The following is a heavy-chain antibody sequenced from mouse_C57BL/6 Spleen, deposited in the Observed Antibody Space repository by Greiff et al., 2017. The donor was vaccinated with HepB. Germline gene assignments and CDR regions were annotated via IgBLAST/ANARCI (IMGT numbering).Heavy chain of an antibody. CDR1: GYSITSGYY. Sequence: DVKLVESGPGLVKPSQSLSLTCSVTGYSITSGYYWNWIRQFPGNKLEWMGYISYDGSNNYNPSLKNRISITRDTSKNQFFLKLNSVTTEDTATYYCARDPSYYAMDYWGQGTSVTVSS. CDR3: ARDPSYYAMDY. J-gene: IGHJ4*01. CDR2: ISYDGSN. V-gene: IGHV3-6*01.